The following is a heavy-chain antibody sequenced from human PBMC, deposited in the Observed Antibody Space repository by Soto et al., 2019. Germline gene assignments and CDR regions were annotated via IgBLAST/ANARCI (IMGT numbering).Heavy chain of an antibody. CDR3: AREWGDCGDGSYYLPFFDY. CDR2: TYYRSKWYN. J-gene: IGHJ4*02. Sequence: SQTLSLTCALSGDSVSSNSAAWNWIRQSPSRGLEWLGRTYYRSKWYNDYAVSVKSRITINPDTSKNQFSLKLNSVTAADTAVYYCAREWGDCGDGSYYLPFFDYWGQGILVTVSS. D-gene: IGHD2-15*01. CDR1: GDSVSSNSAA. V-gene: IGHV6-1*01.